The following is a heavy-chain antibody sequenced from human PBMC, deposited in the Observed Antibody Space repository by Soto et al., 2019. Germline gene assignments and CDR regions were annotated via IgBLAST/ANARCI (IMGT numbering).Heavy chain of an antibody. CDR2: IKSRADGGTT. D-gene: IGHD6-13*01. V-gene: IGHV3-15*07. J-gene: IGHJ5*02. CDR3: TRGTIEAAGILVS. Sequence: EVQLVESGGDLVKPGGSLRLSCAAFGFTFSSANMNWVRQAPGRGLEWVGRIKSRADGGTTDYVAPVKGRFTISRDESKNTMYLQMNSLNTEDTTVYYCTRGTIEAAGILVSSGQGTLVTVSA. CDR1: GFTFSSAN.